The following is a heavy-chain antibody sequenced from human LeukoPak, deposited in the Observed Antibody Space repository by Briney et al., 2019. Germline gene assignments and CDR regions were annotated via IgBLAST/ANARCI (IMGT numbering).Heavy chain of an antibody. V-gene: IGHV4-34*01. Sequence: SETLSLTCTVSGGSISSYYWSWIRQPPGKGLEWIGEINHSGSTNYNPSLKSRVTISVDTSKNQFSLKLSSVTAADAAVYYCARGREAAAGYGMDVWGQGTTVTVSS. D-gene: IGHD6-13*01. CDR2: INHSGST. J-gene: IGHJ6*02. CDR1: GGSISSYY. CDR3: ARGREAAAGYGMDV.